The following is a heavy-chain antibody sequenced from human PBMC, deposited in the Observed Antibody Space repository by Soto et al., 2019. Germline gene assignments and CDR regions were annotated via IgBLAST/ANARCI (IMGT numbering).Heavy chain of an antibody. CDR3: ASVTTVTPERFDY. CDR2: IYYSGST. CDR1: GGSISSYY. V-gene: IGHV4-59*08. J-gene: IGHJ4*02. D-gene: IGHD4-4*01. Sequence: SETLSLTCTVSGGSISSYYWSWIRQPPGKGLEWIGYIYYSGSTNYNPSLKSRVTISVDTSKNQFSLKLSSVTAADTAVYYCASVTTVTPERFDYWGQGTLVTVSS.